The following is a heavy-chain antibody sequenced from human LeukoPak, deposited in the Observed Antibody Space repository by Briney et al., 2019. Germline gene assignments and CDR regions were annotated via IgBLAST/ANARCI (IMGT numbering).Heavy chain of an antibody. V-gene: IGHV1-3*01. CDR3: VRARASRYYFDY. J-gene: IGHJ4*02. CDR1: GYTFTSYA. CDR2: INAGNGNT. D-gene: IGHD3-16*02. Sequence: GASVKVSCKASGYTFTSYAMHWVRQAPGQRLEWMGWINAGNGNTKYSQKFQGRVTITRDTSASTAYMELSSLRSEDTAVYYCVRARASRYYFDYWGQGTLVTVSS.